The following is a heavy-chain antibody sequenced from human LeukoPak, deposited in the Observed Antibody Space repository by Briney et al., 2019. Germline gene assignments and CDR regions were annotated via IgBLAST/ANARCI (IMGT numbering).Heavy chain of an antibody. J-gene: IGHJ3*02. CDR1: GYTFTGYY. CDR2: INPNSGGT. V-gene: IGHV1-2*02. D-gene: IGHD2-2*01. CDR3: ARDEDIVAVPAATVPAFDI. Sequence: ASVKVSCKASGYTFTGYYMHWVRQAPGQGLEWMGWINPNSGGTNYAQKFQGRVTMTRDTSISTAYMELSRLRSDDTAVYYCARDEDIVAVPAATVPAFDIWGQGTMVTVSS.